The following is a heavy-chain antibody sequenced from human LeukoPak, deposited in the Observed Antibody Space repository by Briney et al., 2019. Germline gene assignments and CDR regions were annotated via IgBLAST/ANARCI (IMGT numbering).Heavy chain of an antibody. CDR1: GYSFTNYY. J-gene: IGHJ6*04. CDR3: ARRRGEDGMDV. CDR2: INPSVGST. Sequence: ASVKVACKVSGYSFTNYYMHWVRQAPGQGLEWMGIINPSVGSTSYTQKFQGRVTMTRDTSTSTVYLELSRLTSEDTAVYYCARRRGEDGMDVWGKGTTVTVSS. D-gene: IGHD3-16*01. V-gene: IGHV1-46*01.